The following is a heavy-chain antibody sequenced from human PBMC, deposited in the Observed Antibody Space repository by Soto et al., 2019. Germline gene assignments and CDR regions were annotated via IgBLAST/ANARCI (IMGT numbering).Heavy chain of an antibody. CDR1: GGTFSSYT. J-gene: IGHJ4*02. CDR2: IIPILGIA. V-gene: IGHV1-69*08. Sequence: QVQLVQSGAEVKKPESSVKVSCKASGGTFSSYTISWMRQAPGQGLEWMGRIIPILGIANYAQKFQGRVTITADKSTSTAYMELSSLRSEDTAVYYCARDHAIGESDYWGQGTLVTVSS. CDR3: ARDHAIGESDY. D-gene: IGHD3-10*01.